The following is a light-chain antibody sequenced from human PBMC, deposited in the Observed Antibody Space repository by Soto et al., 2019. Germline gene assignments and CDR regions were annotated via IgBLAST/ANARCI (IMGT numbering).Light chain of an antibody. CDR2: GAS. J-gene: IGKJ4*01. V-gene: IGKV3-11*01. CDR3: QQRYNWLT. Sequence: IVLTQSPATLSLSPGERATLSCRARQTVSTYLSWYQHKPGQAPRLLLYGASNRATGIPARFSGSGSGTDFTLTISSLEPEDSAVYYCQQRYNWLTFGGGTKVDIK. CDR1: QTVSTY.